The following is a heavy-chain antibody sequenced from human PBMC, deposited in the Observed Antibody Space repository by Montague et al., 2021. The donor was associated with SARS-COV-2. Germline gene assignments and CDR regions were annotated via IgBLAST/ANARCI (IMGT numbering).Heavy chain of an antibody. D-gene: IGHD3-9*01. J-gene: IGHJ3*02. CDR1: GGSVSNGLYY. CDR2: IYTSGTT. V-gene: IGHV4-61*02. CDR3: ARHRYDPLTGYSKDAFDI. Sequence: TLSLTCTVSGGSVSNGLYYWSWIRQPAGKGLEWIGRIYTSGTTTYNPSLESRVTISLDTSKNQFSLKLSSVTAADTAIYYCARHRYDPLTGYSKDAFDIWGQGTMVTVSS.